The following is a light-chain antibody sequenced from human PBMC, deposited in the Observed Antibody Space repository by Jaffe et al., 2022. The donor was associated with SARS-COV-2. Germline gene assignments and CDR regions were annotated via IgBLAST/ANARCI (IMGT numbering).Light chain of an antibody. CDR2: RNN. CDR3: ASWDDSLSVWV. J-gene: IGLJ3*02. Sequence: QSVLTQPPSASGTPGQGVTISCSGSSSNIVNNYVYWYLHLPGTAPKVLIYRNNQRPSGVPDRFSGSKSGTSASLAISGLRSEDEADYYCASWDDSLSVWVFGGGTKLTVL. V-gene: IGLV1-47*01. CDR1: SSNIVNNY.